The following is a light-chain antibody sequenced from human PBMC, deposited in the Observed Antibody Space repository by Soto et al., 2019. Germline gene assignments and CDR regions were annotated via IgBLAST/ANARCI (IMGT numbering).Light chain of an antibody. V-gene: IGKV1-33*01. J-gene: IGKJ5*01. CDR3: QQSDSLPIT. CDR1: QDISNY. Sequence: DLQMTQSPSSLSASVGDRVTITCRASQDISNYLNWYQQRPGKAPKLLIYDASNLERGVPSRFXXXXXXXXXXXXXXSLQPEDVATYYCQQSDSLPITFGQGTRLEI. CDR2: DAS.